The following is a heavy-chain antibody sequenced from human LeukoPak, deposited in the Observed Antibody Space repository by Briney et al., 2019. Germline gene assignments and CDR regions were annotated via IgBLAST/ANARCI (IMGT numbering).Heavy chain of an antibody. CDR1: GYTFTSYY. V-gene: IGHV1-46*01. D-gene: IGHD3-22*01. J-gene: IGHJ4*02. CDR2: INPSGGAP. CDR3: ARKVYASNDYYYEYYLDY. Sequence: VTVSXKASGYTFTSYYVHWVRQAPGQGLEWMGMINPSGGAPSYAQKFQDRVTMTRDTSTSTVYMEVSSLRSEDTAVYYCARKVYASNDYYYEYYLDYWGQGTLVTVSS.